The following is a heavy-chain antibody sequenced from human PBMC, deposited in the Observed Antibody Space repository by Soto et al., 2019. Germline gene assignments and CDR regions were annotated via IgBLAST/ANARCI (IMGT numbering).Heavy chain of an antibody. D-gene: IGHD6-19*01. J-gene: IGHJ4*02. V-gene: IGHV3-53*02. CDR3: AREGRGWHYFDY. Sequence: EVQLVETGGGLIQPGGSLRLSCAASGFTVSSNYMSWVRQAPGKGLEWASVIYSGGSTYYAASVKGRFTIPRDNSKNTLYLQMNSLRAEDTAVYYCAREGRGWHYFDYWGQGTLVTVSS. CDR2: IYSGGST. CDR1: GFTVSSNY.